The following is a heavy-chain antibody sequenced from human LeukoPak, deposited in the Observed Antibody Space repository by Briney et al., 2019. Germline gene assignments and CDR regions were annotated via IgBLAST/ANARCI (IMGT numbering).Heavy chain of an antibody. CDR2: ISAYNGNT. D-gene: IGHD3-3*01. V-gene: IGHV1-18*01. CDR3: ARDPGADYDFWTGAFDI. J-gene: IGHJ3*02. Sequence: ASVKVSGKASGYTFTSYGISWVRQAPGQGLEWMGWISAYNGNTNYAQKLQGRVTMTTDTSTSTAYMELRSLRSDDTAVYYCARDPGADYDFWTGAFDIWGQGTMVTVSS. CDR1: GYTFTSYG.